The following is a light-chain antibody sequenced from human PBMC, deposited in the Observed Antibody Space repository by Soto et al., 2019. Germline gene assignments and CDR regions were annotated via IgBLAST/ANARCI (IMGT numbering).Light chain of an antibody. CDR3: QTWGAGIKV. Sequence: QLVLTQSPSASASLGASVKLTCTLSSGHSSYAIAWHLQQPEKGPRYLMTLNSDGSHSKGDGIPDRFSGSSSGAERYLTISSVQSEDEDDYYCQTWGAGIKVFGTGTKLTVL. CDR2: LNSDGSH. J-gene: IGLJ1*01. V-gene: IGLV4-69*01. CDR1: SGHSSYA.